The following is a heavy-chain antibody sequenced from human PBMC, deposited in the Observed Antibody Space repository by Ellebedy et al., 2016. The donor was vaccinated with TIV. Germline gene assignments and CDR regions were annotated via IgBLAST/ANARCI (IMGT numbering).Heavy chain of an antibody. J-gene: IGHJ3*01. CDR3: ARLRGSGTFAFDV. D-gene: IGHD3-10*01. CDR2: VFYDGDT. CDR1: DGSFRGFY. Sequence: MPSETLSLTCPVPDGSFRGFYWSWIRQPPGEGLEWIGNVFYDGDTDYNPSLDSRVSISIDTSQNHFSLRLNSVTAADTAVYYCARLRGSGTFAFDVWGQGAMVIVSS. V-gene: IGHV4-59*08.